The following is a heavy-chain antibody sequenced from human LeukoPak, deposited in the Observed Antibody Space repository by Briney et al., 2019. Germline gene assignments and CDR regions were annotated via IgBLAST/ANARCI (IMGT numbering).Heavy chain of an antibody. V-gene: IGHV3-23*01. Sequence: TGGSLRLSCAASGFTFSNSAMSWVRQAPGKGLEWVSTLSGSGITTYYADSVKGRFTISRDNSKNTLYLQMNSLRAEDTAVYYCAKAAGGYGKLVVADYWGQGTLVTVSS. CDR1: GFTFSNSA. CDR2: LSGSGITT. CDR3: AKAAGGYGKLVVADY. D-gene: IGHD2-8*02. J-gene: IGHJ4*02.